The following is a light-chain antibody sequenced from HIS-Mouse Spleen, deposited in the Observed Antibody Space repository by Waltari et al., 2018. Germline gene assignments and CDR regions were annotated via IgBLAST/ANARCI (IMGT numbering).Light chain of an antibody. J-gene: IGLJ3*02. V-gene: IGLV1-47*01. CDR2: RKK. Sequence: QSVLTQPPSASGTPGQRVTISCSGSSSNIGSNYVSWYQQHPGTAPKLLIYRKKQRPSGVPDRFSGSKAGTSASLAISGLRSEDEADYYCAAWDDSLSGWVFGGGTKLTVL. CDR3: AAWDDSLSGWV. CDR1: SSNIGSNY.